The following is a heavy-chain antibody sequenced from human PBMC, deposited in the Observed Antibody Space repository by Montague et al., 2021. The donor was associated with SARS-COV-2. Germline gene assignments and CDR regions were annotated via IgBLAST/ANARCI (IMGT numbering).Heavy chain of an antibody. D-gene: IGHD3-22*01. V-gene: IGHV4-59*08. CDR3: ARHGRFSVIVNTPRGAFDI. CDR2: IYFSGST. Sequence: ETLSLICTVSGVSISSYYWSWIRQPPGKGLEWIGCIYFSGSTNYNPSLKSRVTISVDTSKNQFSLKLSSVTAADTAVYYCARHGRFSVIVNTPRGAFDIWGQGTMVTVSS. CDR1: GVSISSYY. J-gene: IGHJ3*02.